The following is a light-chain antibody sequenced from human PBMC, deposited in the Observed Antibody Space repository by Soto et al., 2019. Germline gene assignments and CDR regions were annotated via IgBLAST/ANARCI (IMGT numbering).Light chain of an antibody. V-gene: IGKV3-15*01. CDR3: QQYDVWPALT. J-gene: IGKJ4*01. Sequence: EKALKQSPVTLSLSPGERATLSCRASQSVSSNLAWYQQRPGQAPRLLIYGASTRASGVPDRFSGSGSGTEFILTISSLQSEDSAVYYCQQYDVWPALTFGGGTKVDI. CDR2: GAS. CDR1: QSVSSN.